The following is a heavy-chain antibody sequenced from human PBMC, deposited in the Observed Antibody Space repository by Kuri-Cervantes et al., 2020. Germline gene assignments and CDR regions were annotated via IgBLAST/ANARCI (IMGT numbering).Heavy chain of an antibody. CDR3: ARVIHEPSVLSDAIWFDP. D-gene: IGHD2-8*02. J-gene: IGHJ5*02. CDR2: ISAYNGNT. CDR1: GYSFSSYG. Sequence: ASVKVSCKASGYSFSSYGISWVRQAPGQGLEWMGWISAYNGNTYYAHKAQGRVTMTTDTSTDTAYMELRSLRSDDTAVYYCARVIHEPSVLSDAIWFDPWGQGTLVTVSS. V-gene: IGHV1-18*01.